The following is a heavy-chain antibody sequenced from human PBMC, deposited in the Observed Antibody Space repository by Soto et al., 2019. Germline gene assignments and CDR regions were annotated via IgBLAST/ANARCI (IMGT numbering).Heavy chain of an antibody. J-gene: IGHJ6*03. V-gene: IGHV3-73*01. CDR2: IRSKANSYAT. CDR1: GFTFSGSA. Sequence: GGSLILSCAASGFTFSGSAMHWVRQASGKGLEWVGRIRSKANSYATVYAASVKGRFTISRDDSKNTAYLQMNSLKTEDTAVYYCTSPPYGGDNYYYYYMDVWGKGTTVTVSS. CDR3: TSPPYGGDNYYYYYMDV. D-gene: IGHD4-17*01.